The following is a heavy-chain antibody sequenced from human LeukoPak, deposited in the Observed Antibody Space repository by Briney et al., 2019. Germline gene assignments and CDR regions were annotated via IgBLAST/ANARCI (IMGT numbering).Heavy chain of an antibody. CDR1: GFTVSSNY. D-gene: IGHD4-17*01. CDR3: VRGDYGDYTLFDY. CDR2: IYSGGST. Sequence: PGGSLRLSCAASGFTVSSNYMSCVRQAPGKGLEWVSVIYSGGSTYYADSVKCRFTISRDNSKNTLYLQMNSLRAEDTAVYYCVRGDYGDYTLFDYWGQGTLVTVTS. V-gene: IGHV3-53*01. J-gene: IGHJ4*02.